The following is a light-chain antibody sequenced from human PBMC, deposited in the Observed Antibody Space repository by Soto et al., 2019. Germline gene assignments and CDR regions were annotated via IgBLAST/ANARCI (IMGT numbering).Light chain of an antibody. V-gene: IGKV3-20*01. J-gene: IGKJ4*01. CDR3: QQYGSSQIT. CDR1: QSVSSSY. CDR2: GAS. Sequence: EIVLTQSPGTLSFSPGERATLFCRASQSVSSSYLALYKQKPGQAPRLLIYGASSRATGIPDRFSGSGSGTDFTLTISRLEPEDCAVYYCQQYGSSQITFGGGTKVEIK.